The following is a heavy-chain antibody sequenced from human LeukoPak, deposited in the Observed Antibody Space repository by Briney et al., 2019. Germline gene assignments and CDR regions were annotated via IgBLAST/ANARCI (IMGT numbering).Heavy chain of an antibody. CDR1: GITFSNYA. D-gene: IGHD5-18*01. Sequence: GGSLRLSCIASGITFSNYAVSWVRQAPEKGLDWVSVISGSAHKIRYADSVKGRFTISRDNSENIVYLQMNNLRVEDTAVYYCAGRPTGYSSGYIHWGQGTLVTVSS. J-gene: IGHJ4*02. V-gene: IGHV3-23*01. CDR3: AGRPTGYSSGYIH. CDR2: ISGSAHKI.